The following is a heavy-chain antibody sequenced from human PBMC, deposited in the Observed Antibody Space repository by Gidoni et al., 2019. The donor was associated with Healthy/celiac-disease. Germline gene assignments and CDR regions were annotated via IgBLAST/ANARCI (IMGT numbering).Heavy chain of an antibody. J-gene: IGHJ4*02. CDR1: EFTFISYA. CDR3: AKIRGSVASDY. CDR2: ISGSCVST. Sequence: EVQLLEYGGGLVQPGGSLRLSCAASEFTFISYAMSWVREATGKGLEGVSAISGSCVSTYYADSVKGRFTISRDNSKTMLYLQMNILRAEDTAVYYCAKIRGSVASDYWGQGTLVTVSS. D-gene: IGHD6-19*01. V-gene: IGHV3-23*01.